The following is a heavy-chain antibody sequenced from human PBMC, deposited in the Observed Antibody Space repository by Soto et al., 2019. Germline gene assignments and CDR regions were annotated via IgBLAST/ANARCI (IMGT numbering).Heavy chain of an antibody. CDR2: ISTYNGDT. J-gene: IGHJ4*02. CDR3: ARGGGSSLRYFEY. CDR1: GYTFTSYG. Sequence: QVQLVQSGAEVKKPGASVKVSCKASGYTFTSYGISWVRQAPGQGLEWMGWISTYNGDTKYAQRLQGRVTMTTDTXTSTAYMELRNLRSAETAVYYCARGGGSSLRYFEYWGQATLVTVSS. V-gene: IGHV1-18*01. D-gene: IGHD2-15*01.